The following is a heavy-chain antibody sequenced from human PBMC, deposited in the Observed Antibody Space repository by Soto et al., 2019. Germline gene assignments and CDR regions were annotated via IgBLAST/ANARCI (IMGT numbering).Heavy chain of an antibody. CDR2: ISRSGDTT. CDR3: XXXXXXXXXXXXXFDX. J-gene: IGHJ4*02. Sequence: EVXLLXSGGGFVQPGGSLXLSCAASGFTFSXYGMSWVXXXPXXXXXXXSAISRSGDTTYYADSVKGRFTISRDNSKNTLXXQXNSXXXEXXAXXXXXXXXXXXXXXXXXFDXWGQGTLVTVSS. CDR1: GFTFSXYG. V-gene: IGHV3-23*01.